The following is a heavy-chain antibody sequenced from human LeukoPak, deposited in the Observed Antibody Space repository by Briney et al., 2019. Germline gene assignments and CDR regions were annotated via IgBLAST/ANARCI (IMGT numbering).Heavy chain of an antibody. J-gene: IGHJ4*02. CDR3: ARWIHDSAAWRLDY. D-gene: IGHD3-22*01. CDR1: GFTFSNYY. CDR2: IRQDASAI. Sequence: GGSLRLSCAASGFTFSNYYMSWVRQAPGKGLEWVANIRQDASAIFQVDSLKGRFTISRDNTKNSLYLQMSSLRVEDTAVYYCARWIHDSAAWRLDYWGRGALVTVSS. V-gene: IGHV3-7*04.